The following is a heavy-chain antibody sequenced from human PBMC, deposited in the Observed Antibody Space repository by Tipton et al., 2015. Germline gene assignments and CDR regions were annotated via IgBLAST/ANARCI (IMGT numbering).Heavy chain of an antibody. CDR3: ARGYCTSTNCYSLYGMDV. J-gene: IGHJ6*02. Sequence: TLSLTCTVSGGSLSGYYWSWIRQPPGKGLEWVGEINDAGTTNYKSSLKSRVTISVDTSKNQFSLKLTSVTAADTAVYYCARGYCTSTNCYSLYGMDVWGQGTTVTVSS. CDR2: INDAGTT. D-gene: IGHD2-2*01. V-gene: IGHV4-34*01. CDR1: GGSLSGYY.